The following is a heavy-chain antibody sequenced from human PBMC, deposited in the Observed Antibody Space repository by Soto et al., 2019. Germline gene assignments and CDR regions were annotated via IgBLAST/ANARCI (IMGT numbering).Heavy chain of an antibody. J-gene: IGHJ4*02. D-gene: IGHD3-9*01. CDR1: GYTFSNFG. CDR2: ISTDNGNT. V-gene: IGHV1-18*01. Sequence: QVQLAQSGAEVKKPGASVKVSCKASGYTFSNFGISWVRQAPGQGLEWLGWISTDNGNTKYAQKFQGRVTMTADTAATTAYMELRSLRSDDTAVYYCTRDAKYYDILTGYFVNDYWGQGTLVTVSS. CDR3: TRDAKYYDILTGYFVNDY.